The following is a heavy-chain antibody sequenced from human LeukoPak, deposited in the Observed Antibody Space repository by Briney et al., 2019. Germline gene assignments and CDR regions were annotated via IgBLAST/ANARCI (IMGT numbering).Heavy chain of an antibody. Sequence: GGSLRLSCAASAFTVSSNYMSWVRQAPGKGLEWVSVIYSGGSTYYSDSVKGRFTISRDNSKNTLYLQMNSLRADDTAVYYCARDGGNIGFDYWGQGTLVTVSS. CDR2: IYSGGST. V-gene: IGHV3-53*01. CDR3: ARDGGNIGFDY. J-gene: IGHJ4*02. D-gene: IGHD4-23*01. CDR1: AFTVSSNY.